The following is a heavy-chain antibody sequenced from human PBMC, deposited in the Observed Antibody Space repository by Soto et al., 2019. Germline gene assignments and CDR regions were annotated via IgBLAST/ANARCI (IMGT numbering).Heavy chain of an antibody. CDR3: ARMWSGYNSL. V-gene: IGHV4-34*01. D-gene: IGHD6-25*01. Sequence: SETLSLTCAVYGGSFSGYYWSWLRQPPGKGLEWIGEINHSGSTNYNPSLKSRVTISVDTSKNQFSLKLSSVTAADTAAYYCARMWSGYNSLRGQGTVVTVSS. CDR2: INHSGST. CDR1: GGSFSGYY. J-gene: IGHJ4*02.